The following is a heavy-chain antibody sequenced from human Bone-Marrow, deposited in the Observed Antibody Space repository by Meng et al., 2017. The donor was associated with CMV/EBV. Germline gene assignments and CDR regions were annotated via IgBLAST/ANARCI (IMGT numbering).Heavy chain of an antibody. CDR3: VRGDPIIDP. D-gene: IGHD1-26*01. CDR2: ISQSGTTI. J-gene: IGHJ5*02. V-gene: IGHV3-11*01. Sequence: LRLSCAASGFTFSDYYMNWIRQAPGKGLEWVSYISQSGTTIYYADSVKGRFSISRDNAKNSLYLQMNSLRAEDTAVYYCVRGDPIIDPWGQGTLVTVSS. CDR1: GFTFSDYY.